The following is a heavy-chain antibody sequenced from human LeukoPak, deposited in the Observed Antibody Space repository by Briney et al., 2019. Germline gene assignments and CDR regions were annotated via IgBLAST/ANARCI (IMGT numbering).Heavy chain of an antibody. V-gene: IGHV1-2*04. J-gene: IGHJ3*02. Sequence: ASVKVSCKASGYTFTGYYMHWVRQAPGQGLEWMGWINPNSGSTNYAQKFQGWVTMTRDTSISTAYMELSRLRSDDTAVYYCARAGYSSSDDAFDIWGQGTMVTVSS. CDR3: ARAGYSSSDDAFDI. CDR1: GYTFTGYY. D-gene: IGHD6-13*01. CDR2: INPNSGST.